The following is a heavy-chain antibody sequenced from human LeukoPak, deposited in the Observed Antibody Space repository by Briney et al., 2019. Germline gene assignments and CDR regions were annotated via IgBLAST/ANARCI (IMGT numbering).Heavy chain of an antibody. CDR3: ARVFNMVGFDY. CDR2: IKPDGGEK. Sequence: GGPLRLSCAASGFTFNNYWKRWVRQSPGKGLEWVASIKPDGGEKFYVDSVKGRFTIFRDNARDSLDLQMNSLRAEDTAVYYCARVFNMVGFDYWGQGILVTVSS. CDR1: GFTFNNYW. D-gene: IGHD2-15*01. J-gene: IGHJ4*02. V-gene: IGHV3-7*01.